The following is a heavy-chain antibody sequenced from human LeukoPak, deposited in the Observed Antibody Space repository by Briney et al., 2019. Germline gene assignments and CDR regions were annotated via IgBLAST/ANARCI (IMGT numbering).Heavy chain of an antibody. V-gene: IGHV4-59*01. CDR2: IYYSGST. D-gene: IGHD6-19*01. J-gene: IGHJ5*02. CDR3: ARDLGSAWYRYNWFDP. Sequence: SETLSLTCTVSGGSMTSYYWSWIRQPPGKGLEWIGYIYYSGSTDYNPSLKSRVTISVDTSKNQFSLKLSSVTAADTAVYYCARDLGSAWYRYNWFDPWGQGTLVTVSS. CDR1: GGSMTSYY.